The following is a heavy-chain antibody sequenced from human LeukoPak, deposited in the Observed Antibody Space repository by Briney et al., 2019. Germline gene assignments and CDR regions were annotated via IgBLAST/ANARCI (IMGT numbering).Heavy chain of an antibody. J-gene: IGHJ4*02. V-gene: IGHV3-23*01. CDR2: ISGSGGST. Sequence: GGSLRLSCAASGFTFSSYAMSWVRLAPGKGLEWVSAISGSGGSTYYADSVKGRFTISRDNSKNTLYLQMNSLRAEDTAVYYCAKGGGAAAGTTDFDYWGQGTLVTVSS. D-gene: IGHD6-13*01. CDR1: GFTFSSYA. CDR3: AKGGGAAAGTTDFDY.